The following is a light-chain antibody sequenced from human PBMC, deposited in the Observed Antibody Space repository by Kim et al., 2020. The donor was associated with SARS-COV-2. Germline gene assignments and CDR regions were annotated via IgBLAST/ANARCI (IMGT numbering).Light chain of an antibody. V-gene: IGKV1-39*01. CDR3: QQTYGTPPT. CDR1: QSITRY. CDR2: TTS. Sequence: SASVGDRVTITCRASQSITRYLNWYQQKPGKAPKLLLHTTSNLQSGVPSRFSGGGSGADYTLTINSLQPEDFGTYYCQQTYGTPPTFGQGTKVEI. J-gene: IGKJ2*01.